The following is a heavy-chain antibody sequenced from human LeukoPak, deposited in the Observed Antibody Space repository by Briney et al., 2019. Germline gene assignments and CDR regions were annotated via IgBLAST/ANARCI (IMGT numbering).Heavy chain of an antibody. J-gene: IGHJ4*02. Sequence: ASVKVSCKASGYTFTGYYMHWVRQAPGQGLEWMGWINPNSGGTNYAQKFKGRVTMTRDTSISTAYMELSRLRSDDTAVYYCARGPRIRFLEWLLQIYFDYWGQGTLVTVSS. CDR2: INPNSGGT. CDR1: GYTFTGYY. CDR3: ARGPRIRFLEWLLQIYFDY. D-gene: IGHD3-3*01. V-gene: IGHV1-2*02.